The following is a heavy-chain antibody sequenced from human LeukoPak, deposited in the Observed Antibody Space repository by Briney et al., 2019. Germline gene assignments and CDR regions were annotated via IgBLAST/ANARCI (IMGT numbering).Heavy chain of an antibody. V-gene: IGHV1-69*13. CDR1: GGTFSRYA. D-gene: IGHD1-26*01. CDR3: ARDVVGATRELYYYYMDV. J-gene: IGHJ6*03. CDR2: IIPIFGTA. Sequence: SVKVSCKASGGTFSRYAMSWVRQAPGQGLEWMGGIIPIFGTASFAQKFQGRVTITADESTGTAYMELSSLRPEDTAVYYCARDVVGATRELYYYYMDVWGKGTTVTISS.